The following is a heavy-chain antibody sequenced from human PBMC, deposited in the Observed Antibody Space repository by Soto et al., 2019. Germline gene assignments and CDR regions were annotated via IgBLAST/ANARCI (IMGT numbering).Heavy chain of an antibody. Sequence: SVKVSWKAAGGTLSSYAISWVRQAPGQGLEWMGGIIPIFGTANYAQKFQGRVTITADESTSTAYMELSSLRSEDTAVFYCARDSTVATHAFDIWGQGTMVTVSS. D-gene: IGHD1-7*01. CDR3: ARDSTVATHAFDI. CDR1: GGTLSSYA. CDR2: IIPIFGTA. V-gene: IGHV1-69*13. J-gene: IGHJ3*02.